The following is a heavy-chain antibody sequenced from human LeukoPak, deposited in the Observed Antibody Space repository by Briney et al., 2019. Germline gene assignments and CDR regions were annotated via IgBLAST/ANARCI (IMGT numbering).Heavy chain of an antibody. V-gene: IGHV1-18*01. D-gene: IGHD3-22*01. CDR1: GYTFTSYG. CDR2: ISAYNGNT. J-gene: IGHJ4*02. Sequence: GASVKVSCKASGYTFTSYGISWVRQAPGQGLEWMGWISAYNGNTNYAQKLQGRVTMTTDTSTSTAYMELGSLRSDDTAVYYCARQSITMIVVETEFDYWGQGTLVTVSS. CDR3: ARQSITMIVVETEFDY.